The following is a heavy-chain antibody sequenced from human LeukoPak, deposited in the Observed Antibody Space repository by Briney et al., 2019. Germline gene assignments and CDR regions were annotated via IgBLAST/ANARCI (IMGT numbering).Heavy chain of an antibody. CDR1: VYTFTSYG. D-gene: IGHD1-26*01. CDR3: ARYARQEWELPGSNLFDP. Sequence: ASVKVSCKASVYTFTSYGISCVRQAPGQGLEWMGWISAYNGNTNYAQKLQGRVTMTTDTSTSTAYMELRSLRSDDTAVYYCARYARQEWELPGSNLFDPWGQGTLVTVSS. J-gene: IGHJ5*02. CDR2: ISAYNGNT. V-gene: IGHV1-18*01.